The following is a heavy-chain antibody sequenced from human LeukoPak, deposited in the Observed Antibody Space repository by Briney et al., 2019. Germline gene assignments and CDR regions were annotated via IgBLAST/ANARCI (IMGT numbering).Heavy chain of an antibody. CDR3: ARGPAPPFQYYGMDV. V-gene: IGHV3-20*04. CDR1: GFTFDDFG. CDR2: INWNGGST. J-gene: IGHJ6*02. Sequence: GGSLRLSCAASGFTFDDFGMNWVRQVPGKGLDLVSGINWNGGSTGYADSVKGRFTISRDNAKNFLHLQMHSLRAEDTALYYCARGPAPPFQYYGMDVWGQGTTVTVSS.